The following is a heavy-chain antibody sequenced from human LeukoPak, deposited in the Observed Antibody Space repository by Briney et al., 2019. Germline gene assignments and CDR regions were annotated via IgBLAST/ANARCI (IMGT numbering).Heavy chain of an antibody. CDR3: AKGITIFGVVKTVIDY. CDR2: ISGSGGST. D-gene: IGHD3-3*01. CDR1: GFTFSSYA. V-gene: IGHV3-23*01. Sequence: GGSLRLSCAASGFTFSSYAMSWVRQAPGKGLEWVSAISGSGGSTYYADSVKGRFTISRDNSKDTLYLQMNSLRAEDTAVYYCAKGITIFGVVKTVIDYWGQGTLVTVSS. J-gene: IGHJ4*02.